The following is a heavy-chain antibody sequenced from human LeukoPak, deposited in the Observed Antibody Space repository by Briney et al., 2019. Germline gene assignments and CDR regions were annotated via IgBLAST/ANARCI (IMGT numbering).Heavy chain of an antibody. V-gene: IGHV4-34*01. CDR2: INHSGST. Sequence: SETLSLTCGVYGEFFSGYYWSWIRQPPGKGLEWIGEINHSGSTNYNPSLKSRVTISLDTSTNQFSLRLSSVSAADTAVYYCARIKSVGLRYYYMDVWGKGTTVTVSS. D-gene: IGHD1-26*01. J-gene: IGHJ6*03. CDR1: GEFFSGYY. CDR3: ARIKSVGLRYYYMDV.